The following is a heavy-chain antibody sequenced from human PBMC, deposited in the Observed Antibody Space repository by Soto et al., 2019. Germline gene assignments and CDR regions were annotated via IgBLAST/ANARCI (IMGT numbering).Heavy chain of an antibody. V-gene: IGHV1-18*01. J-gene: IGHJ3*02. Sequence: ASVKVSCKASGYTFTSYGISWVRQAPGQGLEWMGWISAYNGNTNYAQKLQGRVTMTTDTSTSTAYMELRSLRSDDTAVYYCASYSCSSTSCFLRKQKPGAFDIWGQGTMVTVSS. D-gene: IGHD2-2*01. CDR3: ASYSCSSTSCFLRKQKPGAFDI. CDR2: ISAYNGNT. CDR1: GYTFTSYG.